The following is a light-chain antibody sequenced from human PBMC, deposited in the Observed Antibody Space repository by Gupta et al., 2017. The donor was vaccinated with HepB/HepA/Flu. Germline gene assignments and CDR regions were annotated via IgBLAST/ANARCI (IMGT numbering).Light chain of an antibody. CDR1: QSVSSSY. CDR3: QQYGSSPPFT. J-gene: IGKJ3*01. CDR2: GAS. V-gene: IGKV3-20*01. Sequence: IVLTQSPGTLSLSPGERATLSCMASQSVSSSYLAWYQQKPGQSPRLVIYGASSRATGIPDRFSGSGSGTDFTLTISRLEPEDFAVYYCQQYGSSPPFTFGPGTKVEIK.